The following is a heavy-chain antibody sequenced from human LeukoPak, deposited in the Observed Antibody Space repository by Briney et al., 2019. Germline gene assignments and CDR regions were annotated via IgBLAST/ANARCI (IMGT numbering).Heavy chain of an antibody. D-gene: IGHD2-15*01. J-gene: IGHJ4*02. Sequence: SETLSLTCTVSGGSISSSSYYWGWIRQPPGKGLEWIGSIYHSGSTYYNPSLKSRVTISVDTSKNQFSLKLSSVTAADTAVYYCARVDIVVVVAAIPLGGYFDYWGQGTLVTVSS. CDR2: IYHSGST. CDR3: ARVDIVVVVAAIPLGGYFDY. V-gene: IGHV4-39*07. CDR1: GGSISSSSYY.